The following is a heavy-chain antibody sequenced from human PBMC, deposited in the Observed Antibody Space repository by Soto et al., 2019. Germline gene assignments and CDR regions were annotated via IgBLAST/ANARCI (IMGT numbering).Heavy chain of an antibody. D-gene: IGHD1-26*01. J-gene: IGHJ3*02. Sequence: GGSLRLSCAASGFTFSSYAMSWVRQAPGKGLEWVSAISGSGGSTYYADSVKGRFTISRDNSKNTLYLQMNSLRAEDTAVYYCAKPFKWELRGDDAFDIWGQGTMVTVSS. CDR1: GFTFSSYA. CDR2: ISGSGGST. CDR3: AKPFKWELRGDDAFDI. V-gene: IGHV3-23*01.